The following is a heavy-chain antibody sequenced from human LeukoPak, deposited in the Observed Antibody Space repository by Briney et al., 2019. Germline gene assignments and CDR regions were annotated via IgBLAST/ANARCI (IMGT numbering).Heavy chain of an antibody. Sequence: GGSLRLSCAASGFTFSSYAMSWVRQAPGKGLEWVSAISGSGGSTYYADSVKGRFTVSRDNSKNTLYLQMNSLRAEDTAVYYCAKVESSWYYFDYWGQGTLVTVSS. CDR1: GFTFSSYA. V-gene: IGHV3-23*01. D-gene: IGHD6-13*01. CDR3: AKVESSWYYFDY. J-gene: IGHJ4*02. CDR2: ISGSGGST.